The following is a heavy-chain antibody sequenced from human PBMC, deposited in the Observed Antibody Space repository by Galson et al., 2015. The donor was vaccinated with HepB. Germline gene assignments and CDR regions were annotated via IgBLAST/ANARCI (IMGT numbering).Heavy chain of an antibody. CDR2: INPNSGGT. V-gene: IGHV1-2*06. D-gene: IGHD3-22*01. J-gene: IGHJ3*02. CDR3: ARGNDYYDSSGYYYPGAFDI. Sequence: SVKVSCKASGYTLTGYYMHWVRQAPGQGLEWMGRINPNSGGTNYAQKFQGRVTMTRDTSISTAYMELSRLRSDDTAVYYCARGNDYYDSSGYYYPGAFDIWGQGTMVTVSS. CDR1: GYTLTGYY.